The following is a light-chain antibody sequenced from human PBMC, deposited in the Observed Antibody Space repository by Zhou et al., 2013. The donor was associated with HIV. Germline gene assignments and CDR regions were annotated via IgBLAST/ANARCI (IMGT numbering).Light chain of an antibody. CDR3: QQGSSWPPRIT. CDR1: QSLGSN. Sequence: ETVLTQSPGTMSVSPGERATLSCRASQSLGSNLAWYQQKPGQAPRLLIYDISKRATGIPARFSGSGSGTDFTLTITSLEPEDFAVYYCQQGSSWPPRITFGPGTKVDIK. CDR2: DIS. J-gene: IGKJ3*01. V-gene: IGKV3-11*01.